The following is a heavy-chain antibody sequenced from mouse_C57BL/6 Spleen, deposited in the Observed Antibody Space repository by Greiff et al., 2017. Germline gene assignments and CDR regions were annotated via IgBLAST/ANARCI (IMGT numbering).Heavy chain of an antibody. CDR1: GFTFCDYG. V-gene: IGHV5-17*01. CDR2: ISSGSSTI. Sequence: EVKLVESGGGLVKPGGSLKLSCAASGFTFCDYGMHWVRQAPEKGLEWVAYISSGSSTIYYADTVKGRFTISRDNAKNTLFLQMTSLRSEDTAMXYCARSYDGYWGQGTTLTVSS. J-gene: IGHJ2*01. CDR3: ARSYDGY. D-gene: IGHD2-3*01.